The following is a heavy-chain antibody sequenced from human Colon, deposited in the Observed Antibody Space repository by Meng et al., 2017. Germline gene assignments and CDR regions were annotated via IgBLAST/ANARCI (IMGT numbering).Heavy chain of an antibody. CDR2: IYYSGST. J-gene: IGHJ4*02. CDR1: GGSISSSSYY. V-gene: IGHV4-39*07. D-gene: IGHD1-26*01. CDR3: ARESPSRYSGSYE. Sequence: ESLKISCTVSGGSISSSSYYWGWIRQPPGKGLEWIGSIYYSGSTYYNPSLKSRVTISVDTSKNQFSLKLSSVTAADTAVYYCARESPSRYSGSYEWGQGTLVTVSS.